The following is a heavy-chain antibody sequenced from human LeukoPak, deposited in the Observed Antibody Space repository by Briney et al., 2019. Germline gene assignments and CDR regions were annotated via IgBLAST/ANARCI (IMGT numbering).Heavy chain of an antibody. J-gene: IGHJ6*02. Sequence: SQTLSLTCTVSGGSISSGSYYWSWIRQPAGKGPEWIGRIYTSGSTNYNPSLKSRVTISVDTSKNQFSLKLSSVTAADTAVYYCARSATRYSSKYYYGMDVWGQGTTVTVSS. CDR3: ARSATRYSSKYYYGMDV. CDR1: GGSISSGSYY. D-gene: IGHD4-11*01. V-gene: IGHV4-61*02. CDR2: IYTSGST.